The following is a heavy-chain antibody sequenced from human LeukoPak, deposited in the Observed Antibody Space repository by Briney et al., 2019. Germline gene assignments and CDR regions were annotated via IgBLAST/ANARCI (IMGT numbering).Heavy chain of an antibody. D-gene: IGHD3-10*01. CDR3: ARVGYYGSGSYSIDWFDP. Sequence: ASVKVSCKASGYTFTSYGISWVRRAPGQGLEWMGWISAYNGNTNYAQKLQGRVTMTTDTSTSTAYMELRSLRSDDTAVYYCARVGYYGSGSYSIDWFDPWGQGTLVTVSS. CDR1: GYTFTSYG. V-gene: IGHV1-18*04. J-gene: IGHJ5*02. CDR2: ISAYNGNT.